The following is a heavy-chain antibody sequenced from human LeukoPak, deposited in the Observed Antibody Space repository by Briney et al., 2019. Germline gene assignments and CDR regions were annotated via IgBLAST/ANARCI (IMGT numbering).Heavy chain of an antibody. Sequence: GASVKVSCKASGYTFTGYYMHRVRQAPGQGLEWMGWINPNSGGTNYAQKFQGRVTMTRDTSISTAYMELSRLRSDDTAVYYCAPGREYSSSLGYFDYWGQGTLVTVSS. V-gene: IGHV1-2*02. D-gene: IGHD6-6*01. CDR2: INPNSGGT. J-gene: IGHJ4*02. CDR1: GYTFTGYY. CDR3: APGREYSSSLGYFDY.